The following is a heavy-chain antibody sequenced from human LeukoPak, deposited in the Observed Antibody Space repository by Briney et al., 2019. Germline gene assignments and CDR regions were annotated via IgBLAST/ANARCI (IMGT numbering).Heavy chain of an antibody. CDR2: ISANKGDT. Sequence: GASVKVSCKTSGYTFISYGISWLRQAPGQGIEWMGWISANKGDTEYAQNFEGRLTVTRDTSTSTAYMELKRLKSDDTAVYYCARADILVVAGATPAGSAFEYWGPGNLITVS. J-gene: IGHJ4*02. D-gene: IGHD2-15*01. CDR1: GYTFISYG. V-gene: IGHV1-18*01. CDR3: ARADILVVAGATPAGSAFEY.